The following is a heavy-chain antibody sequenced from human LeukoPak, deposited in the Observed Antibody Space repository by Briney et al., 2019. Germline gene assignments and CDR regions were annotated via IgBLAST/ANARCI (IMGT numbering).Heavy chain of an antibody. Sequence: KPSETLSLTCTVSGGSISRYYWSWIRQPPGKGLEWIGYIYSSENTYYNPSLNSRVTISVDTSKNQFSLKLSSVTAADTAVYYRARGPYSGYEPRYYYYYYMDVWGKGTTVTVSS. V-gene: IGHV4-59*01. CDR3: ARGPYSGYEPRYYYYYYMDV. D-gene: IGHD5-12*01. CDR1: GGSISRYY. J-gene: IGHJ6*03. CDR2: IYSSENT.